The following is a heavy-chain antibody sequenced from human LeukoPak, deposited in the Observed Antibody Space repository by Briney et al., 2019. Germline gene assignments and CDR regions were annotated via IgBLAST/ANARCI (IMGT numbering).Heavy chain of an antibody. CDR1: GFTFTSHG. J-gene: IGHJ3*02. Sequence: ASVKVSCKASGFTFTSHGISWVRQAPGHGLEWMGWISAYNGITDYAQKLQGRVTMTTDTSTRTAYLELRSLKSDDTAVYYCARPFTSRGAFDIWGQGTMVTVSS. CDR2: ISAYNGIT. V-gene: IGHV1-18*01. D-gene: IGHD3-10*01. CDR3: ARPFTSRGAFDI.